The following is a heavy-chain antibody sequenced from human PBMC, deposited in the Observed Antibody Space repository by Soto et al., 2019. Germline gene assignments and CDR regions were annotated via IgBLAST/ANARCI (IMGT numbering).Heavy chain of an antibody. V-gene: IGHV4-34*01. J-gene: IGHJ4*02. Sequence: SETLSLTCAVYGGSFSGYYWSWIRQPPGKGLEWIGEINHSGSTNYNPSLKSRVTISVDTSKNQFSLKLNSVTAADTAVYYCARGRGSSWYFDYWGQGTLVTLSS. CDR2: INHSGST. CDR1: GGSFSGYY. CDR3: ARGRGSSWYFDY. D-gene: IGHD6-13*01.